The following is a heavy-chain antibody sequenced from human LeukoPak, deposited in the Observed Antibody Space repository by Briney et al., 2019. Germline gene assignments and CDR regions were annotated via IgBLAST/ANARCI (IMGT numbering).Heavy chain of an antibody. Sequence: PSETLSLTCTVSGGSISSYYWSWIRQPPGKGLEWIGEINHSGSTNYNPSLKSRVTISVDTSKNQFSLKLSSVTAADTAVYYCARGGGITIFGVVMGPNWFDPWGQGTLVTVSS. CDR1: GGSISSYY. J-gene: IGHJ5*02. D-gene: IGHD3-3*01. CDR3: ARGGGITIFGVVMGPNWFDP. CDR2: INHSGST. V-gene: IGHV4-34*01.